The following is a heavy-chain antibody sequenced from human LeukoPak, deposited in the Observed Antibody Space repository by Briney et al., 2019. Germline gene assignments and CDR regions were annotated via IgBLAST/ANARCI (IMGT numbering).Heavy chain of an antibody. D-gene: IGHD6-25*01. CDR1: GYTFTGYY. Sequence: ASVKVSCKASGYTFTGYYMHWVRQAPGQGLEWMGWINPNSGGTNYAQKFQGRVTMTRDTSISTAYMELSRVRSDDTAVYYCARVAKGGPSSGDYWGQGTLVTVSS. CDR2: INPNSGGT. J-gene: IGHJ4*02. V-gene: IGHV1-2*02. CDR3: ARVAKGGPSSGDY.